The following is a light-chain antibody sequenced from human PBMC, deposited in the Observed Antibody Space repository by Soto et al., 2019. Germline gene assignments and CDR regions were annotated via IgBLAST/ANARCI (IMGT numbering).Light chain of an antibody. CDR3: QQYNNWPPIT. CDR1: QSAGTN. J-gene: IGKJ5*01. Sequence: EIFLTQSPATLSLSPGERATLSCRASQSAGTNLAWYQQKPGQAPRLLIHGAFTRATGIPARFSGSGSGTEFTLTISSLQSEDSAVYYCQQYNNWPPITFGQGTRLEIK. CDR2: GAF. V-gene: IGKV3-15*01.